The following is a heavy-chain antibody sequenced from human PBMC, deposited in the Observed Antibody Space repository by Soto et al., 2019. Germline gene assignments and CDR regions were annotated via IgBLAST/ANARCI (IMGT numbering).Heavy chain of an antibody. J-gene: IGHJ4*02. V-gene: IGHV3-74*01. CDR3: ARDNWNSN. Sequence: GGSLRLSCAASGFTFSSYGMHWVRQAPGKGLEWVSLITSDGSNKNYADSVRGRFAILRDNAKNTLYLQMNSLRAEDTAVYYCARDNWNSNWGQGTLVTVSS. CDR2: ITSDGSNK. CDR1: GFTFSSYG. D-gene: IGHD1-20*01.